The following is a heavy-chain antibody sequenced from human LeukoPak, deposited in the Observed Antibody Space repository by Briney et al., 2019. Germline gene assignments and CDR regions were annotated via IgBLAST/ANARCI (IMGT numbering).Heavy chain of an antibody. Sequence: GASVKVSCKASGYTFTSYGISWVRQAPGQGLEWMGWISAYNGNTNYAQKFQGRVTMTRDTSTSTVYMELSSLRSEDTAVYYCAREVIAAPLQAFDIWGQGTMVTVSS. J-gene: IGHJ3*02. CDR3: AREVIAAPLQAFDI. V-gene: IGHV1-18*01. CDR2: ISAYNGNT. D-gene: IGHD6-13*01. CDR1: GYTFTSYG.